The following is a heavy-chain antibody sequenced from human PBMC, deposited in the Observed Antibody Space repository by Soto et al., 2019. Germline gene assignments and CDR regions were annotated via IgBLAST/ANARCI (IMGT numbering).Heavy chain of an antibody. CDR3: ARETPSAAAAYYYYGLDV. J-gene: IGHJ6*02. CDR1: GGTFSSYF. D-gene: IGHD6-13*01. Sequence: QVQLVQYGAEVKKAGSSVKVSCKVSGGTFSSYFINWVRQAPGQGLEWEGGIIPVFVTGSYAEKFQGRVTITEDESTSTAYMELSRLRFDDKAVYYWARETPSAAAAYYYYGLDVWGQGTTVTGPS. V-gene: IGHV1-69*01. CDR2: IIPVFVTG.